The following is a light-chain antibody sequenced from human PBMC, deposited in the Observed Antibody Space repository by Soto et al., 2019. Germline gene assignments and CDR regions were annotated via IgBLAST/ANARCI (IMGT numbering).Light chain of an antibody. J-gene: IGKJ3*01. V-gene: IGKV3-20*01. CDR2: CAS. Sequence: EIVLTQSPGTLSLSPGERATLSCRASQSINSRYLAWYQQKPGQAPRLLIYCASSRATGIPDRFSGSGSGTHLTLTISRQDPKDFAGYYYPQFRSSTGFTVGHGTIVDIK. CDR1: QSINSRY. CDR3: PQFRSSTGFT.